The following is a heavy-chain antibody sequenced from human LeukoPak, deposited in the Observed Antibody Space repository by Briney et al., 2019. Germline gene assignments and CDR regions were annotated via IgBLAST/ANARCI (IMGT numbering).Heavy chain of an antibody. Sequence: SETLSLTCNVSGGSISRSSYYWGWIRQPPGKGLEWIGSIYYSGSTSYDPSLKSRVTMSLDPSKNEFSLRLSSVTAADTAVYYCARDGGDDAFDIWGQGTMVTVSS. J-gene: IGHJ3*02. CDR3: ARDGGDDAFDI. CDR1: GGSISRSSYY. D-gene: IGHD3-10*01. CDR2: IYYSGST. V-gene: IGHV4-39*02.